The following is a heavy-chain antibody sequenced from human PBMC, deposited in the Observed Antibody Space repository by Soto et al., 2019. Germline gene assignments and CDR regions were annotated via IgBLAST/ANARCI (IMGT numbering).Heavy chain of an antibody. V-gene: IGHV4-4*02. J-gene: IGHJ5*02. CDR1: GCSISSSNW. CDR2: IYHSGST. CDR3: ATLRHAQEGAP. Sequence: QVQLQESGPGLVKPSGTLSLTCAVSGCSISSSNWWSWVRQPPGKGLEWMGEIYHSGSTNYNPSLKRRVAISVDKSKNPFTQKLSSVTAADPAVYYCATLRHAQEGAPWGQGTLVTVSS.